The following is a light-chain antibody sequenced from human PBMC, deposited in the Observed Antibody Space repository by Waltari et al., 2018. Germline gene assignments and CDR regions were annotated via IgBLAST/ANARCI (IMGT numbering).Light chain of an antibody. J-gene: IGKJ1*01. V-gene: IGKV1-39*01. CDR1: QSISSY. CDR2: AAS. CDR3: QQRSST. Sequence: DIQMTQSPSSLSASVGDRVTITCRASQSISSYLNWYQQKPGKAPKLLIYAASSLQSGVPSRFSGSGSGTDFTLTISSLQPEDFATYYCQQRSSTFGQGTKVEIK.